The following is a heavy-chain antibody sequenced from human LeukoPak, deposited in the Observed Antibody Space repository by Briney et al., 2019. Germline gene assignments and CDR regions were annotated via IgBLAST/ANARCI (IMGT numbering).Heavy chain of an antibody. CDR2: IYYSGST. Sequence: PSETLSLTCTVSGGSISSSSYYWGWIRQPPGKGLEWIGSIYYSGSTYYNPSLKSRVTISVDTSKNQFSLKLSSVTAADTVVYYCARPLVGATARTGAFDIWGQGTMVTVSS. CDR3: ARPLVGATARTGAFDI. CDR1: GGSISSSSYY. D-gene: IGHD1-26*01. V-gene: IGHV4-39*01. J-gene: IGHJ3*02.